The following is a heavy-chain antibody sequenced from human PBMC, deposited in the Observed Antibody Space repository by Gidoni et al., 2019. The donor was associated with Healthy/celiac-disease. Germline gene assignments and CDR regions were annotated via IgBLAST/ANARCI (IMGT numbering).Heavy chain of an antibody. CDR3: ARAYSSSVAFDI. CDR1: GGPISSYY. CDR2: IYYSGST. V-gene: IGHV4-59*01. Sequence: QVQLQVSGPGLVKPSETLSLTCTVSGGPISSYYWSWIRPPPGKGLEWIGYIYYSGSTNYNPSLKSRVTISVDTSKNQFSLKLSSVTAADTAVYYCARAYSSSVAFDIWGQGTMVTVSS. D-gene: IGHD6-6*01. J-gene: IGHJ3*02.